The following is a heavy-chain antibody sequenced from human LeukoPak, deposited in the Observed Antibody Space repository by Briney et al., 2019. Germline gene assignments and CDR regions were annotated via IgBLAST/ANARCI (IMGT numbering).Heavy chain of an antibody. V-gene: IGHV3-23*01. D-gene: IGHD4-17*01. J-gene: IGHJ2*01. CDR2: ISGSGGST. CDR3: AKSLTTVTTGGWYFDL. Sequence: GGSLRLSCAASGFTFSSYAMSWVRQAPGEGLEWVSAISGSGGSTYYADSVKGRFTISRDNSKNTLYLQMNSLSDEDTAVYYCAKSLTTVTTGGWYFDLWGRGTLVTVSS. CDR1: GFTFSSYA.